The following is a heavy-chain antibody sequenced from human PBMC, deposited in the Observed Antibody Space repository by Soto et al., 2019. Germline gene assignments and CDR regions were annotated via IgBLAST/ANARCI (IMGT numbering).Heavy chain of an antibody. CDR3: SRRLEV. Sequence: GGSLRLSCAASGLNFYTSWMDWVRQSPGKGLEWVANIDQDGNEKYYVDSVKGRFTISRDNAKNSLYLQMNSLRAEDTAVYYCSRRLEVWGQGTTVTVSS. J-gene: IGHJ6*02. CDR1: GLNFYTSW. V-gene: IGHV3-7*05. CDR2: IDQDGNEK.